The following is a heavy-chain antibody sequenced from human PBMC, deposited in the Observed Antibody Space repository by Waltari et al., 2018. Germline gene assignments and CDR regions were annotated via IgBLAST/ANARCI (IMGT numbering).Heavy chain of an antibody. Sequence: QLQLQESGPGLVKPSETLSLTCPVSGGSISSSSYYWGWIRQPPGKGLEWIGSIYYSGSTYYNPSLKSRVTISVDTSKNQFSLKLSSVTAADTAVYYCARVRSGSGAFDIWGQGTMVTVSS. J-gene: IGHJ3*02. CDR2: IYYSGST. V-gene: IGHV4-39*07. D-gene: IGHD5-12*01. CDR3: ARVRSGSGAFDI. CDR1: GGSISSSSYY.